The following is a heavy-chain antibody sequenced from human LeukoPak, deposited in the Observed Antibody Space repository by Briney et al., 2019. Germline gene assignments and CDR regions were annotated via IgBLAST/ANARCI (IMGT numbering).Heavy chain of an antibody. CDR1: GGSISSSSYY. D-gene: IGHD1-14*01. Sequence: SETLSLTCTVSGGSISSSSYYWGWIRQPPGKGLEWIGSIYYSGSTYYNPSLKSRVTISVDTSKNQFSLKLSSGTGADTAVYYCARQTIRYFDYWGQGTLVTVSS. V-gene: IGHV4-39*01. J-gene: IGHJ4*02. CDR3: ARQTIRYFDY. CDR2: IYYSGST.